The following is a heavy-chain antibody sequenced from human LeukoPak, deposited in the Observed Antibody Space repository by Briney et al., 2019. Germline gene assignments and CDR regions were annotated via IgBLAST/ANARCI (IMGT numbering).Heavy chain of an antibody. V-gene: IGHV3-23*01. CDR1: GFTFSSYA. CDR3: AKRLFSGSYPSYFDY. J-gene: IGHJ4*02. D-gene: IGHD1-26*01. Sequence: GGSLRLSCAASGFTFSSYAMSWVRQAPGKGLEWVSAISGSGGSTYYADSVKGRFTISRDNSKNTLYLQMSSLRAEDTAVYYCAKRLFSGSYPSYFDYWAREPWSPSPQ. CDR2: ISGSGGST.